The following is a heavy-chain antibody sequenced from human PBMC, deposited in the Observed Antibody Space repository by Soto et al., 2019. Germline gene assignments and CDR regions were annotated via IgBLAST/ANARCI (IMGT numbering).Heavy chain of an antibody. V-gene: IGHV4-39*01. CDR2: IYYSGSA. D-gene: IGHD3-10*01. Sequence: SETLSLTCTVSGVSISISSYSWVWIRQPPGKGLEWIGSIYYSGSAYYNPSLKSRVTISVDTSKNQFSLKLSSVTAADTAVYYCARLGYYGSGSVDVWGQGTTVT. J-gene: IGHJ6*02. CDR3: ARLGYYGSGSVDV. CDR1: GVSISISSYS.